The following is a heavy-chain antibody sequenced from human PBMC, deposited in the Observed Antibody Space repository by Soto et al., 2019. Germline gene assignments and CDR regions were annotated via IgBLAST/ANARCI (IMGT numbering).Heavy chain of an antibody. D-gene: IGHD1-26*01. J-gene: IGHJ4*02. V-gene: IGHV2-26*01. CDR2: IFSNDEK. Sequence: QVTLKESGPVLVKPTETLTLTCTVSGFSLSNARMGVSWIRQPPGKALEWLAHIFSNDEKSYSTSLKSRLTITKDTSKSQVVLTMTNMDPVDTATYYCASEGIVGGAPVADYWGQGTLVTVSS. CDR3: ASEGIVGGAPVADY. CDR1: GFSLSNARMG.